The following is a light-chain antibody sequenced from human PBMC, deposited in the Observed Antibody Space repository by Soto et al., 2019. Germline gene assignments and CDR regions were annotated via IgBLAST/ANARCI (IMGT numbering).Light chain of an antibody. V-gene: IGKV3-15*01. Sequence: IVMTQSPATLSVSPGERATLSCRASQNVNYNLAWYQQKPGQAPSLLIHDASIRAPAIPARFSGSGSGTEFTLTISSLQSEDFAVYYCQQYNNWPRTFGQGTKVQIK. J-gene: IGKJ1*01. CDR3: QQYNNWPRT. CDR1: QNVNYN. CDR2: DAS.